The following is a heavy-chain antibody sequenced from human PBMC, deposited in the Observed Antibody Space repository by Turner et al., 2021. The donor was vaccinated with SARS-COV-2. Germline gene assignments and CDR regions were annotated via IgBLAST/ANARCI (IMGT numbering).Heavy chain of an antibody. V-gene: IGHV3-49*04. CDR1: GFTFGVYA. Sequence: EVQLVESGGGLVQPGRSLRLSCTASGFTFGVYAMSWVRQAPGKVLEWVGFIRSKPYGGTTEYAASVKGRFTISRDDSKSIAYLQMNSLKTEDTAVYYCTRDYLALLFGEHYYYGMDVWGQGTTVTVSS. CDR2: IRSKPYGGTT. CDR3: TRDYLALLFGEHYYYGMDV. D-gene: IGHD3-10*01. J-gene: IGHJ6*02.